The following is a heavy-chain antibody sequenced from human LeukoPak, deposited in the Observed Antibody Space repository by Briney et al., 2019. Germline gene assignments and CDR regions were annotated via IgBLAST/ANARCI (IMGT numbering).Heavy chain of an antibody. Sequence: GGSLRLSCAASGFTLSSYAMSWVRQAPGKGLEWVSAISGSGGSTYYADSVKGRFTISRDNSKNTLYLQMNSLRAEDTAVYYCAKRLWIQLWLNDYWGQGTLVTVSS. D-gene: IGHD5-18*01. CDR2: ISGSGGST. V-gene: IGHV3-23*01. CDR1: GFTLSSYA. CDR3: AKRLWIQLWLNDY. J-gene: IGHJ4*02.